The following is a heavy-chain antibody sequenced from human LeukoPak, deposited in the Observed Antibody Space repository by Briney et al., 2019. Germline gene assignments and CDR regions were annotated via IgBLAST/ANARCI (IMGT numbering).Heavy chain of an antibody. CDR2: ITSDESST. V-gene: IGHV3-74*01. CDR3: ARATRVGYCSGGSCYDYYWYFDL. CDR1: GFTFSSYW. Sequence: GGSLRLSCAASGFTFSSYWMHWVRQAPGKGLVWVSRITSDESSTSYADSVKGRFTISRDNAKNTLYLQMNSLRAEDTAVYYCARATRVGYCSGGSCYDYYWYFDLWGRGTLVTVST. J-gene: IGHJ2*01. D-gene: IGHD2-15*01.